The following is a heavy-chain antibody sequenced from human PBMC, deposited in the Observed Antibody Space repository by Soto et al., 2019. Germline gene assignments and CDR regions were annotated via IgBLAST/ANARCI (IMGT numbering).Heavy chain of an antibody. V-gene: IGHV3-23*01. CDR2: ISGSGGST. J-gene: IGHJ1*01. CDR1: GFTFSSYA. D-gene: IGHD6-13*01. CDR3: AKELIRQHIFQH. Sequence: RRLSCAASGFTFSSYAMSWVRPAPGKGLEWVSAISGSGGSTYYADSVKGRFTISRDNSKNTLYLQMNSLRAEDTAVYYCAKELIRQHIFQHWGQGTLVTVSS.